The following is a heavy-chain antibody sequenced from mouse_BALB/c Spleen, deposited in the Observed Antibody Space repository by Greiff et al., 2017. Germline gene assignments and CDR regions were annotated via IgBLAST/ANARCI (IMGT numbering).Heavy chain of an antibody. D-gene: IGHD2-4*01. CDR2: ISSGGGST. CDR1: GFAFSSYD. Sequence: DVHLVESGGGLVKPGGSLKLSCAASGFAFSSYDMSWVRQTPEKRLEWVAYISSGGGSTYYPDTVKGRFTISRDNAKNTLYLQMSSLKSEDTAMYYCASHPYDYDGSWFAYWGQGTLVTVSA. CDR3: ASHPYDYDGSWFAY. J-gene: IGHJ3*01. V-gene: IGHV5-12-1*01.